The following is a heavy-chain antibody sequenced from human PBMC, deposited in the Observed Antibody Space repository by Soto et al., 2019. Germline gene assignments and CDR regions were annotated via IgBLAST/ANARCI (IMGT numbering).Heavy chain of an antibody. CDR3: SRSPEVGVHGAY. Sequence: EVQLVESGGGLVKPGGSLRLSCTGSGFPFSAYNINWVRQAPGKGLEWVSSITVGSSHIYQPNSMKGRFTISRDDAKNSVYLQIDSLRDEDTALYYCSRSPEVGVHGAYWGQGTLVTVSS. CDR1: GFPFSAYN. J-gene: IGHJ4*02. CDR2: ITVGSSHI. V-gene: IGHV3-21*01. D-gene: IGHD3-16*01.